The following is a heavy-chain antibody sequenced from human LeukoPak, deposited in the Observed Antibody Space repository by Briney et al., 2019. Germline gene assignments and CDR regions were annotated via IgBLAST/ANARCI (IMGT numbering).Heavy chain of an antibody. V-gene: IGHV4-34*01. D-gene: IGHD3-10*01. CDR2: IKHSGST. J-gene: IGHJ4*02. CDR3: ARVGLHNYGSGSLGY. Sequence: PSETLSLTCAVYGGSFSGYYWTWIRQPPGKGLEWIGEIKHSGSTNYKSSLKSRVTISIDTSKNQFSLKLSSVTAADTAVYYCARVGLHNYGSGSLGYWGQGTLVTVSS. CDR1: GGSFSGYY.